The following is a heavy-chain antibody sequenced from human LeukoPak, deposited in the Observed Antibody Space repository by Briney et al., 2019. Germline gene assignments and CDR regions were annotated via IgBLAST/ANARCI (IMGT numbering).Heavy chain of an antibody. V-gene: IGHV3-30*02. CDR1: GYTFSSYG. J-gene: IGHJ6*02. CDR2: IRYDGSKK. CDR3: AKDELWFGELLSFRANGMDV. D-gene: IGHD3-10*01. Sequence: GGSLRLSCAASGYTFSSYGMHWVRQAPGKGLEWVAFIRYDGSKKYYTASVKGRFTISRDNSKNTLYLQMNRLRAEETAVYYCAKDELWFGELLSFRANGMDVWGQGTTVTVSS.